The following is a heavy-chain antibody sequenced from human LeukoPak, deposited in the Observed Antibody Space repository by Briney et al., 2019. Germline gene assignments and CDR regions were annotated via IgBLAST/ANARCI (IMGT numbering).Heavy chain of an antibody. CDR3: AKELARGAISGGYFDY. V-gene: IGHV3-23*01. D-gene: IGHD2-2*02. J-gene: IGHJ4*02. CDR2: ISGSGGST. CDR1: GFTFSSYA. Sequence: GGSLRLSCAASGFTFSSYAMSWVRQAPGKGLEWVSAISGSGGSTYYADSVKGRFTISRDNSKNTLYLQMNSLRAEDTAVYYCAKELARGAISGGYFDYWGQGTLVTVSS.